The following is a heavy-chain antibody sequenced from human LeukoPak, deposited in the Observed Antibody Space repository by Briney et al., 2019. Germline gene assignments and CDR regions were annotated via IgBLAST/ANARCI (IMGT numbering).Heavy chain of an antibody. CDR2: INPNSGGT. J-gene: IGHJ3*02. CDR3: ARAIPRATKDAFDI. Sequence: ASVNVSCKASGYIFTDYYMHWVRQAPGQGLEWMGWINPNSGGTNYAQKFQGWVTMTRDTSISTAYMDLSRLRSDDTAVCYCARAIPRATKDAFDIWGQGTMVTPSS. V-gene: IGHV1-2*04. D-gene: IGHD1-26*01. CDR1: GYIFTDYY.